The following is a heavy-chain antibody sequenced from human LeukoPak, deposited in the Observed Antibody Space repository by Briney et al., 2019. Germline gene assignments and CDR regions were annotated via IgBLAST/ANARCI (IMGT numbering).Heavy chain of an antibody. Sequence: GGSLRLSCTASGFTFSSYGMSWVRQAPGKGLEWVSAISGSGGSTYYADSVKGRFTISRDNSKNTLYLQMNSLRAEDTAVYYCERGYSSGWTPPYYYYGMDVWSQGTTVTVSS. J-gene: IGHJ6*02. V-gene: IGHV3-23*01. D-gene: IGHD6-19*01. CDR2: ISGSGGST. CDR1: GFTFSSYG. CDR3: ERGYSSGWTPPYYYYGMDV.